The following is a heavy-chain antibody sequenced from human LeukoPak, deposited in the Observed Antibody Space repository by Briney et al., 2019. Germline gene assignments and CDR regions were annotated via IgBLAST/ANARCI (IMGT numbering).Heavy chain of an antibody. CDR2: IYTSGST. CDR1: GGFISSGSYY. CDR3: ARDGDDYGDLSFDY. Sequence: SETLSLTCTVSGGFISSGSYYWSWIRQPAGKGLEWIGRIYTSGSTNYNPSLKSRVTISVDTSKNQFSLKLSSVTAADTAVYYCARDGDDYGDLSFDYWGQGTLVTVSS. D-gene: IGHD4-17*01. J-gene: IGHJ4*02. V-gene: IGHV4-61*02.